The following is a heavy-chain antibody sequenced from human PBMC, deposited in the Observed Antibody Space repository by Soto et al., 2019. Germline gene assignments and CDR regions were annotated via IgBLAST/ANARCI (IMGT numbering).Heavy chain of an antibody. V-gene: IGHV3-23*01. CDR3: ATDLGLRLGELSPLDY. D-gene: IGHD3-16*02. J-gene: IGHJ4*02. CDR1: GFTFSSYA. Sequence: PVVALRLSCAASGFTFSSYAMSWVRQAPGKGLEWVSAISGSGGSTYYADSVKGRFTISRDNSKNTLYLQMNSLRAEDTAVYYCATDLGLRLGELSPLDYWGQGTLVTVSS. CDR2: ISGSGGST.